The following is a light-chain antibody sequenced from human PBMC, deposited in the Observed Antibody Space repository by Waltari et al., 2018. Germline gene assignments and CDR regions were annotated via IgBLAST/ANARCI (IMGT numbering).Light chain of an antibody. CDR2: DVS. CDR3: SSYTPSSTWV. V-gene: IGLV2-14*03. J-gene: IGLJ3*02. Sequence: QSALTQPASVSGSPGQSITISCTGTSSDVGGYNYVSWYQLHPGKAPRLMIYDVSNRPSGVSNRFSGSKSVDTASLTVSGLQAEDEADYYCSSYTPSSTWVFGGGTKLTVL. CDR1: SSDVGGYNY.